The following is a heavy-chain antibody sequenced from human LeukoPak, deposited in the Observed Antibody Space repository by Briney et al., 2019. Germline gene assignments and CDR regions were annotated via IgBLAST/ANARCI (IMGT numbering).Heavy chain of an antibody. CDR3: ARGLLRAGYSGYDCLDY. V-gene: IGHV3-30-3*01. J-gene: IGHJ4*02. CDR2: IPSDGSNI. Sequence: PGGSLRLSCAASGFTFSSYTMHWVRQGPGKGLEWVAVIPSDGSNIFNAASVKGRFTISRHNSKNTLYLQMNSLRAEDTAVYYCARGLLRAGYSGYDCLDYWGQGTLVTVSS. CDR1: GFTFSSYT. D-gene: IGHD5-12*01.